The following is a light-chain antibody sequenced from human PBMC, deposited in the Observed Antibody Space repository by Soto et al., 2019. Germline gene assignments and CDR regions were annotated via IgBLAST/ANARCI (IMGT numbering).Light chain of an antibody. CDR3: QQYHSFPWT. Sequence: DIQMTQSPSTLSASVGDRVTITCRASQSISSGLAWYQQKPGKAPKLLIYKASNLESGVPSRFSGSGSGTEFTLTISSLQPDDFATFYCQQYHSFPWTFGQGTKV. CDR2: KAS. V-gene: IGKV1-5*03. CDR1: QSISSG. J-gene: IGKJ1*01.